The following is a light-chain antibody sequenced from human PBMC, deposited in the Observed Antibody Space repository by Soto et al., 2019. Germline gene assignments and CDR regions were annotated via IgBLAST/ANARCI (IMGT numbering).Light chain of an antibody. J-gene: IGKJ2*01. V-gene: IGKV3-20*01. Sequence: EIVLTQSPGTLSLSPGERATIACRASQRVSSSSLDWYQQKGGQAPRLLIYGATRRATGLPDSCSGSGSGTDFTLTIRRLEPEDFSVYYFQQYGSSDTFGQGTKLEIK. CDR1: QRVSSSS. CDR2: GAT. CDR3: QQYGSSDT.